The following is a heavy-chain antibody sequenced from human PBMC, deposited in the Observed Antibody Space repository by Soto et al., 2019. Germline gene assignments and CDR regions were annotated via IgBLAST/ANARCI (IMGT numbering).Heavy chain of an antibody. CDR1: GFSLSTSGVD. Sequence: QITLKESGPTLVKPTQTLTLTCTFSGFSLSTSGVDVGWIRQPPGKALEWLALIYWDDDKRYKPSLKSRLTITKGTSRNQVVLKLTNMDPLDTATYYCAHRRPYSNSPECFFDYWGQGTLVTVSS. V-gene: IGHV2-5*02. CDR3: AHRRPYSNSPECFFDY. J-gene: IGHJ4*02. D-gene: IGHD6-6*01. CDR2: IYWDDDK.